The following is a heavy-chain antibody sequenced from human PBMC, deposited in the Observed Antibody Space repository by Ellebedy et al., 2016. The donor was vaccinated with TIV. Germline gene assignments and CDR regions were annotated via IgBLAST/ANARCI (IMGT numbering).Heavy chain of an antibody. J-gene: IGHJ2*01. CDR1: GFTFGDYG. CDR2: INWNGGRT. CDR3: ARKYYYDGSGYYYDWFFDL. V-gene: IGHV3-20*01. D-gene: IGHD3-22*01. Sequence: GESLKISCEASGFTFGDYGISWVRQVPGMGLEWVSTINWNGGRTGYADSVKGRFTISRDKARKSLYLQMNSLRAEDTALYHCARKYYYDGSGYYYDWFFDLWGRGTLVTVSS.